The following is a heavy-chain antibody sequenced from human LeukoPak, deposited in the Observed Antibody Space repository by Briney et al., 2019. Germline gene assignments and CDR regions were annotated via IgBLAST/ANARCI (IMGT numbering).Heavy chain of an antibody. CDR2: ISSSSGSTI. J-gene: IGHJ5*02. CDR1: GFTFSTYE. Sequence: GGSLRLSCVASGFTFSTYEMNWVRQAPGKGLEWLSYISSSSGSTIYYADSVKGRFTMSRDNAKNSVYLQMNSLRVEDTAVYYCARDGSGISYGNWFDPWGQGTLVTVSS. V-gene: IGHV3-48*03. CDR3: ARDGSGISYGNWFDP. D-gene: IGHD3-10*01.